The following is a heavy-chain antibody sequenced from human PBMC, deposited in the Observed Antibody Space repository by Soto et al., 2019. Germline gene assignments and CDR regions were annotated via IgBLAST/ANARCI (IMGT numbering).Heavy chain of an antibody. CDR2: TSYDGSDK. Sequence: QVQLVESGGGVVQPGTSLRVSCVGSGFTCRSYVIHWVRQAPGKGLEWVALTSYDGSDKYYGDSVRGRFTISRDNSRNTVDLQMDSLRSEDTALYYCARGGTTGGLDVWGQGTLVSVSS. CDR1: GFTCRSYV. V-gene: IGHV3-30*19. CDR3: ARGGTTGGLDV. J-gene: IGHJ1*01. D-gene: IGHD3-16*01.